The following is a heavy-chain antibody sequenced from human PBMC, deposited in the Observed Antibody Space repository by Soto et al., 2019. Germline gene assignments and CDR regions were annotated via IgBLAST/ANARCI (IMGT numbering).Heavy chain of an antibody. V-gene: IGHV3-21*01. CDR3: ASDYSNAGGYYGMDV. CDR2: ISSSSSYI. J-gene: IGHJ6*02. D-gene: IGHD4-4*01. Sequence: EVQLVESGGGLVKPGGSLRLSCAASGFTFSSYSMNWVRQAPGKGLEWVSSISSSSSYIYYADSVKGRFTISRDNAKNSLYLQMNSLTAEDTAVYYCASDYSNAGGYYGMDVWGQGTTVTVSS. CDR1: GFTFSSYS.